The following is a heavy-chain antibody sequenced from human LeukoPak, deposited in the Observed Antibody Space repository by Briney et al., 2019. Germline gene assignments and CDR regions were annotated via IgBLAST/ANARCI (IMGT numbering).Heavy chain of an antibody. D-gene: IGHD3-22*01. CDR2: ISSSGSTI. CDR3: ARAEYDSSLGFDY. V-gene: IGHV3-11*01. CDR1: GFTFSDYY. J-gene: IGHJ4*02. Sequence: KSGGSLRLSCAASGFTFSDYYMSWIRQAPGKGLEWVSYISSSGSTIYYADSVKGRFTISRDNAKNSLYLQMNSLRAEDTALYYCARAEYDSSLGFDYWGQGTLVTVSS.